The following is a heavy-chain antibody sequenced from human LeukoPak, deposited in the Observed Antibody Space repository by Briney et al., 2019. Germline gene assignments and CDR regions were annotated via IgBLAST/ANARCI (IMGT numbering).Heavy chain of an antibody. CDR1: GGSISSYY. CDR2: IYYSGST. V-gene: IGHV4-59*01. CDR3: ARGGGAYCGDDCRRTFDY. J-gene: IGHJ4*02. Sequence: KPSETLSLTCTVSGGSISSYYWSWIRQPPGKGLEWIGYIYYSGSTNYNPSLKSRVTISVDTSKNQFSLKLSSVTAADTAVYYCARGGGAYCGDDCRRTFDYWGQGTLVTVSS. D-gene: IGHD2-21*02.